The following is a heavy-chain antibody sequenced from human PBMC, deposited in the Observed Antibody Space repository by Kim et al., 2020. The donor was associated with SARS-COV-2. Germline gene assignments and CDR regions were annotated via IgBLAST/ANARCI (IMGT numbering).Heavy chain of an antibody. CDR2: ISYDGSNK. J-gene: IGHJ6*02. V-gene: IGHV3-30*18. CDR3: AKDRLVYYYYGMDV. D-gene: IGHD6-19*01. CDR1: GFTFSSYG. Sequence: GGSLRLSCAASGFTFSSYGMHWVRQAPGKGLEWVAVISYDGSNKYYADSVKGRFTISRDNSKNTLYLQMNSLRAEDTAVYYCAKDRLVYYYYGMDVWGQGTTVTVSS.